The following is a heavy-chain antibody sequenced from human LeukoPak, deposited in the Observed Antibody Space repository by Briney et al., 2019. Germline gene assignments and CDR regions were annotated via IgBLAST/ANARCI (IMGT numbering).Heavy chain of an antibody. Sequence: PGGSLRLSCAASGFTFSDYWMSWVRQAPGKGLEWVANIKQDGSEKYYVDSVEGRFTISRDNVKNSVYLEMNSLRAEDTAVYYCAREDRYFDWLSPYWGQGTLVTVSS. CDR2: IKQDGSEK. V-gene: IGHV3-7*01. D-gene: IGHD3-9*01. CDR3: AREDRYFDWLSPY. J-gene: IGHJ4*02. CDR1: GFTFSDYW.